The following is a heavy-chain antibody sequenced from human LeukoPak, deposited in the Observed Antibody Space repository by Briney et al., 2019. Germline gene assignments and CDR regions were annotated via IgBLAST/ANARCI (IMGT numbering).Heavy chain of an antibody. CDR1: GYTFTGYY. Sequence: ASVKVSCKXSGYTFTGYYMHWVRQAPGQGLEWMGWIYPNSGATKYSQKFQGRVTMTRDTSISTAYMELSGLRSDDTAVYYSGTLLSNGPYDYWGQGSLVTVSS. CDR3: GTLLSNGPYDY. V-gene: IGHV1-2*02. J-gene: IGHJ4*02. CDR2: IYPNSGAT.